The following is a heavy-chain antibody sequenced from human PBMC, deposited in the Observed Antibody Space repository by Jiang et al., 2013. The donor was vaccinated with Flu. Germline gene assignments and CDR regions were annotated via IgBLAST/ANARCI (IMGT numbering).Heavy chain of an antibody. CDR1: GDSISSGNFY. CDR2: IYKSGSA. Sequence: GLVKPSETLSVICTVSGDSISSGNFYWSWIRQHPEKGLEWIGYIYKSGSAYYNPSLKSRVNISVDTSKNQFSLKVSSVNAADTAVYYCARGMTVARFLQWSFDPWGQGTLVTVSS. J-gene: IGHJ5*02. CDR3: ARGMTVARFLQWSFDP. V-gene: IGHV4-31*03. D-gene: IGHD3-3*01.